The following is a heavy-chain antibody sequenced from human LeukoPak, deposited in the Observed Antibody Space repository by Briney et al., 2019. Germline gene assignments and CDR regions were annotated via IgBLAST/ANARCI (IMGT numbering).Heavy chain of an antibody. Sequence: GGSLRLSCAASGFTFSSYSMNWVRQAPGKGLEWVSSISSSSSYIYYADSVKGRFTISRDNAKNSLYLQMNSLRAEDTALYYCATYGSGSGTFFDSWGQGTLVTVSS. CDR1: GFTFSSYS. V-gene: IGHV3-21*01. J-gene: IGHJ4*01. CDR3: ATYGSGSGTFFDS. D-gene: IGHD3-10*01. CDR2: ISSSSSYI.